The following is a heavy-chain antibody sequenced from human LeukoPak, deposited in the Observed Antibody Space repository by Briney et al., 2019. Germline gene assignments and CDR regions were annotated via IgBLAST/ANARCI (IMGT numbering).Heavy chain of an antibody. CDR1: GYTFTSYG. CDR3: ARGSGHRIDP. J-gene: IGHJ5*02. Sequence: ASVKVSCKASGYTFTSYGISWVRQAPGQGLEWMGIINPSGGSTSYAQKFQGRVTMTRDTSTSTVYMELSSLRSEDTAVYYCARGSGHRIDPWGQGTLVTVSS. D-gene: IGHD3-3*01. V-gene: IGHV1-46*01. CDR2: INPSGGST.